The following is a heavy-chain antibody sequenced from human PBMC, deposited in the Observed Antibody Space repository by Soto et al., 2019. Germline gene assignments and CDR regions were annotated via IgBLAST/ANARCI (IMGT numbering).Heavy chain of an antibody. D-gene: IGHD3-10*01. CDR1: GYTFTSYG. CDR2: ISAYNGNT. J-gene: IGHJ6*02. CDR3: ARLGTIVSANYYHGMDV. V-gene: IGHV1-18*01. Sequence: KVSCKASGYTFTSYGISWVRQAPGQGLEWMGWISAYNGNTNYAQKLQGRVTMTTDTSTSTAYMELRSLRSDDTAVYYCARLGTIVSANYYHGMDVWGQGTTVTVAS.